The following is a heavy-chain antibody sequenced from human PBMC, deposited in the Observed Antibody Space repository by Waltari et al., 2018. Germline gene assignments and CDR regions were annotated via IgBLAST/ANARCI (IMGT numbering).Heavy chain of an antibody. D-gene: IGHD3-22*01. Sequence: QVQLVESGGGVVQPGGSLRLSCAASEFTFSSHALHWVRQAPGKGLEWVAVISYNGRNIYYVDSVKGRFTISRDNSKKTLYMQMNSLTAEDTAVYYCARDYCDRANCHGMDVWGQGTTVTV. V-gene: IGHV3-30*04. J-gene: IGHJ6*02. CDR3: ARDYCDRANCHGMDV. CDR1: EFTFSSHA. CDR2: ISYNGRNI.